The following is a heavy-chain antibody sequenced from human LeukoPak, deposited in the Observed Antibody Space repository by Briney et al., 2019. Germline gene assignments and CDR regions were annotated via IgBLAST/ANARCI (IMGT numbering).Heavy chain of an antibody. J-gene: IGHJ4*02. Sequence: ASVKVSCKASGYTFTSYGISWVRQAPGQGLEWMGWISAYNGNTNYAQKLQGRVTMTTDTSTSTAYMELRSLRSDDTAVYYCARDSRRVGATGGSDCWGQGTLVTVSS. CDR1: GYTFTSYG. CDR2: ISAYNGNT. CDR3: ARDSRRVGATGGSDC. V-gene: IGHV1-18*01. D-gene: IGHD1-26*01.